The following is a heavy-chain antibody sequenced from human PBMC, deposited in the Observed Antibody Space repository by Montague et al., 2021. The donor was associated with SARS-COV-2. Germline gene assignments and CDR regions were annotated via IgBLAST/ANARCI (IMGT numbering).Heavy chain of an antibody. CDR2: IYYSGST. CDR1: GGSISSYY. D-gene: IGHD3-22*01. J-gene: IGHJ3*02. V-gene: IGHV4-59*01. CDR3: AREVRYYYDSSGPGAFDI. Sequence: SETLSLTCTVSGGSISSYYWSWIRQPPGKGLEWIGYIYYSGSTNYNPSLKNRVTISVDTSKNQFSLKLSSVTAADTAVYYCAREVRYYYDSSGPGAFDIWGQGTMVTVSS.